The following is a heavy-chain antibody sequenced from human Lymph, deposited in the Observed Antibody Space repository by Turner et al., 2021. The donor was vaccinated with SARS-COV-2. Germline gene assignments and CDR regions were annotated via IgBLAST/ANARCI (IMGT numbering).Heavy chain of an antibody. D-gene: IGHD2-2*01. J-gene: IGHJ5*02. V-gene: IGHV1-69*10. CDR2: IIPILARA. CDR1: GGTFSSYA. CDR3: ARDSPYCSSTSCYDP. Sequence: QVQLVHSGAAVTQPGSSVKVSCKASGGTFSSYAITWVRQAPGQGLEWMGGIIPILARANYAQKFQGRGTITADKSTSTAYMELSSLRSEDTAVYYCARDSPYCSSTSCYDPWGQGTLVTVSS.